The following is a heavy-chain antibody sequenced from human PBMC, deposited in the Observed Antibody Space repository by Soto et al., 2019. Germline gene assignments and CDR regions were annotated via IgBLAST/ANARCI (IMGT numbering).Heavy chain of an antibody. V-gene: IGHV2-70*11. CDR1: GFSLSTDGMC. CDR3: ARVWWFGEKEYFQN. CDR2: IDWNDDK. Sequence: GSGPTLVNPTQTLTLTCTISGFSLSTDGMCVSWIRQPPGKALEWLARIDWNDDKYYSTSLKTRLTISKDTSKNRAVLTMTKLDPADTATYYCARVWWFGEKEYFQNWGQGTLVTVSS. J-gene: IGHJ1*01. D-gene: IGHD2-21*01.